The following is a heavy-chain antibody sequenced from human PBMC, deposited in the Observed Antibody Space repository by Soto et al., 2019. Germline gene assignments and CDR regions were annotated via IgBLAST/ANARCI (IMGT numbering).Heavy chain of an antibody. CDR2: IYYSGST. J-gene: IGHJ6*02. Sequence: QVQLQESGPGLVKPSQTLSLTCTVSGGSISSGGYYWSWIRQHPGKGLEWIGYIYYSGSTYYNPSLKSRVTISVDTSKNQFSLKLSSVAAADTAVYYCARDFVYNDYYYGMDVWGQGTTVTVSS. CDR1: GGSISSGGYY. V-gene: IGHV4-31*03. D-gene: IGHD1-20*01. CDR3: ARDFVYNDYYYGMDV.